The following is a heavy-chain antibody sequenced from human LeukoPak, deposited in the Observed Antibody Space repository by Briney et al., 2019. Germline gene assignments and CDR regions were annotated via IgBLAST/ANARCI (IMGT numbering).Heavy chain of an antibody. V-gene: IGHV3-30-3*01. Sequence: GGSLRLSCAASGFTFSSYAMHWVRQPPGKGLEWGAAISYDGSNKYYADSVKARFPISRENSKTTLYLQMNSLRAAETAVYYCARDDQPYCTNGVCFTPAVRVWGQGTLVTGSS. CDR3: ARDDQPYCTNGVCFTPAVRV. CDR2: ISYDGSNK. D-gene: IGHD2-8*01. J-gene: IGHJ4*02. CDR1: GFTFSSYA.